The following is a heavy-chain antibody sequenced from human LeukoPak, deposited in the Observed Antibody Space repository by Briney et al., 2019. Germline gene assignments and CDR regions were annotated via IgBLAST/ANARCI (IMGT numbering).Heavy chain of an antibody. Sequence: ASVKVSCKASGYTFTSYYMHWVRQAPGQGLEWMGWINPNSGGTNYAQKFQGRVTMTRDTSVSTAYMELSRLRSDDTAVYYCARALRSGNWFDPWGQGTLVTVSS. CDR2: INPNSGGT. J-gene: IGHJ5*02. CDR1: GYTFTSYY. V-gene: IGHV1-2*02. CDR3: ARALRSGNWFDP.